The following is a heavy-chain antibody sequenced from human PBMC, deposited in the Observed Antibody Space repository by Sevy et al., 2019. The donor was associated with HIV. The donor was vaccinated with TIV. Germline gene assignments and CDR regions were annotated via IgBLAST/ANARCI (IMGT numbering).Heavy chain of an antibody. CDR3: ARDLPPSATTVAHFDC. J-gene: IGHJ4*02. Sequence: GGSLRLSCVASGFTLSSYAMNWVRQAPGKGLEWVSYISNSGTSMYYSDSVKGRFTISRDNARNSLYLQMNSLRAEDTAVYYCARDLPPSATTVAHFDCWGQGTLVTVSS. CDR1: GFTLSSYA. CDR2: ISNSGTSM. V-gene: IGHV3-48*03. D-gene: IGHD4-17*01.